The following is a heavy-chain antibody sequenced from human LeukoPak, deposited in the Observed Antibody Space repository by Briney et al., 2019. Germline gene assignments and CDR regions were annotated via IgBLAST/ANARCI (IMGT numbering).Heavy chain of an antibody. Sequence: GGSLRLSCAASGFTFSSDAMSWVRQAPGQGLDWVSAISGSGGSTYYADSVKGRFTISRDNSKNTLYLQMNSLRAEDTAVYYCAKDHGGYYYDSSGYYYVRRKAFDYWGQGTLVTVSS. CDR1: GFTFSSDA. CDR3: AKDHGGYYYDSSGYYYVRRKAFDY. CDR2: ISGSGGST. V-gene: IGHV3-23*01. J-gene: IGHJ4*02. D-gene: IGHD3-22*01.